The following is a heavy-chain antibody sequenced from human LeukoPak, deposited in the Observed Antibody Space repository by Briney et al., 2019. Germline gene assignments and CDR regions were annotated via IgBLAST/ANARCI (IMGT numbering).Heavy chain of an antibody. Sequence: SETLTLTCTVSGGSISSCSYYWSWIRQPAGKGLEWIGRIYTSGSTNYNPSLKSRVTISVDTSKNQFYMKLSSVTAADKAVYYCARGPPSRYCSSTSCYLMGYYYYYYMDVWGKGTTVTVS. CDR2: IYTSGST. J-gene: IGHJ6*03. CDR1: GGSISSCSYY. V-gene: IGHV4-61*02. CDR3: ARGPPSRYCSSTSCYLMGYYYYYYMDV. D-gene: IGHD2-2*01.